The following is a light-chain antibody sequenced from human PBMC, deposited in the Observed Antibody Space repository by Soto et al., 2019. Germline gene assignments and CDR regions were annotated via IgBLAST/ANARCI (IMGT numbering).Light chain of an antibody. V-gene: IGKV1-39*01. CDR1: QSISTY. CDR3: QQSSSAPRS. Sequence: DIQMTQSPSSLSASMGDRVTITCRASQSISTYLNWYQQKLGEAPKLLIYAASSLQSGVPLRFNGSGSGTDFNLTINSLQPEDFATYYCQQSSSAPRSFGGGTRVEIK. J-gene: IGKJ4*01. CDR2: AAS.